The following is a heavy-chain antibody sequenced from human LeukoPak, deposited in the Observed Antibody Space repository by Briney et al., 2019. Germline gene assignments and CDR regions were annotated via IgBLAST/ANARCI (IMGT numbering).Heavy chain of an antibody. J-gene: IGHJ3*02. CDR3: ARDPSSIAVAGTAFDI. Sequence: ASVKVSCKASGYTFTGYYMHWVRQAPGQGLEWMGWINPNSGGTNYAQKFQGRVTMTRDTSISTAYMELSRLRSDDTAVYHCARDPSSIAVAGTAFDIWGQGTMVTVSS. V-gene: IGHV1-2*02. D-gene: IGHD6-19*01. CDR2: INPNSGGT. CDR1: GYTFTGYY.